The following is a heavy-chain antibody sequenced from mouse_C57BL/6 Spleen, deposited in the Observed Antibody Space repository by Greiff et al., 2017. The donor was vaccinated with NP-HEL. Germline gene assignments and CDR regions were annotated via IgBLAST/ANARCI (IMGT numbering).Heavy chain of an antibody. Sequence: QVQLKQPGAELVKPGASVKLSCKASGYAFTSYWMQWVKQRPGQGLEWIGEIDPSDSYTNYNQKFKGKATLTVDTSSSTAYMQLSSLTSEDSAVYYCASQLTGTYYFDDWGQGTTLTVSS. D-gene: IGHD4-1*01. CDR2: IDPSDSYT. CDR1: GYAFTSYW. J-gene: IGHJ2*01. CDR3: ASQLTGTYYFDD. V-gene: IGHV1-50*01.